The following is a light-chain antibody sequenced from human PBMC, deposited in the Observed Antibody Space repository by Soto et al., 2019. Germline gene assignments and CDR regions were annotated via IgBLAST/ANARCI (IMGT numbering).Light chain of an antibody. Sequence: DMQMTQSPSTLSASVGDRVTITCRASQSISTWLAWYQQKPGKAPDLLIYDASSLQTGVPSRFSGSGAGTEFTLTITSLQPDDFGTYFCQQDEPYPLSFGGGTEVEIK. V-gene: IGKV1-5*01. J-gene: IGKJ4*01. CDR3: QQDEPYPLS. CDR1: QSISTW. CDR2: DAS.